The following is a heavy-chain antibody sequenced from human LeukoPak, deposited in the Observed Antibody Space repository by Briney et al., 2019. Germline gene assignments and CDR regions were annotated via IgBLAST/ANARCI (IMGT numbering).Heavy chain of an antibody. Sequence: VASVKVSRTASGGTFSSYAISWVRQAPGQGLEWMGGIIPIFGTANYAQKFQGRVTITADKSTSTAYMELSSLRSEDTAVYYCARVLRGGYCSSTSCYAGRPHYYYYYMDVWGKGTTVTVSS. D-gene: IGHD2-2*03. J-gene: IGHJ6*03. V-gene: IGHV1-69*06. CDR3: ARVLRGGYCSSTSCYAGRPHYYYYYMDV. CDR2: IIPIFGTA. CDR1: GGTFSSYA.